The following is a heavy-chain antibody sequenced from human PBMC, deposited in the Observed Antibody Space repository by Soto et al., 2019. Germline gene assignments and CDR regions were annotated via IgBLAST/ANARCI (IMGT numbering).Heavy chain of an antibody. J-gene: IGHJ6*02. CDR1: GFTFSSYS. CDR3: ASSLEMAFYYYYYGMDV. Sequence: GSLRLSCAASGFTFSSYSMNWVRQAPGKGLEWVSSISSSSSYIYCADSVKGRFTISRDNAKNSLYLQMNSLRAEDTAVYYCASSLEMAFYYYYYGMDVWGQGTTVTVSS. V-gene: IGHV3-21*01. CDR2: ISSSSSYI. D-gene: IGHD5-12*01.